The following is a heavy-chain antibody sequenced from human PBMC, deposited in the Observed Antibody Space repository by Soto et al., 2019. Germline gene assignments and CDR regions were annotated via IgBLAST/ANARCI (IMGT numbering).Heavy chain of an antibody. CDR3: ASDPIPPPGWFDA. J-gene: IGHJ5*02. Sequence: SLRLSCAASGFTFDDYAMHWVRQAPGKGLEWVSGINWNSDTIGYADSVKGRFTVSRDNAKGSLLLQMSSLRAEDTAVYFCASDPIPPPGWFDAWGQGTMVTVSS. CDR1: GFTFDDYA. V-gene: IGHV3-9*01. D-gene: IGHD2-21*01. CDR2: INWNSDTI.